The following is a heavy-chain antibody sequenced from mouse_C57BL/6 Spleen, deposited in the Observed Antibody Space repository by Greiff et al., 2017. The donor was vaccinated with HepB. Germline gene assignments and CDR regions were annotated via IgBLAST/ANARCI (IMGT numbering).Heavy chain of an antibody. CDR2: IDPETGGT. J-gene: IGHJ2*01. CDR3: TRGGGNYEDY. Sequence: LVESGAELVRPGASVTLSCKASGYTFTDYEMHWVKQTPVHGLEWIGAIDPETGGTAYNQKFKGKAILTADKSSSTAYMELRSLTSEDSAVYYCTRGGGNYEDYWGQGTTLTVSS. D-gene: IGHD2-1*01. V-gene: IGHV1-15*01. CDR1: GYTFTDYE.